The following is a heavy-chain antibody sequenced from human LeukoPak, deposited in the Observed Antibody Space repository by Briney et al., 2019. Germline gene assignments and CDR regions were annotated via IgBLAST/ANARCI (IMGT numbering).Heavy chain of an antibody. Sequence: PGGSLRLSCVASRFTFRKYWLHWVRQAPGKGLEWVSRINSDGSSTSYADSVKGRFTISRDNAKNTLYLQMNSLRAEDTAVYYCASSKLTTAAPFDYWGQGTLVTVSS. V-gene: IGHV3-74*01. J-gene: IGHJ4*02. D-gene: IGHD4/OR15-4a*01. CDR2: INSDGSST. CDR1: RFTFRKYW. CDR3: ASSKLTTAAPFDY.